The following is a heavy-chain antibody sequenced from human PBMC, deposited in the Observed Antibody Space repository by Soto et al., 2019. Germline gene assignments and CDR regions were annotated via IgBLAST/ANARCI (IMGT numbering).Heavy chain of an antibody. CDR1: GYTFTSYA. J-gene: IGHJ6*02. Sequence: ASVKVSCTASGYTFTSYAMHWVRQAPGQRLEWMGWINAGNGNTKYSQKFQGRVTITRDTSASTAYMELSSLRSEDTALYYCARLGRVFYYYGMDVWGQGTTVTVSS. CDR2: INAGNGNT. CDR3: ARLGRVFYYYGMDV. V-gene: IGHV1-3*01. D-gene: IGHD6-13*01.